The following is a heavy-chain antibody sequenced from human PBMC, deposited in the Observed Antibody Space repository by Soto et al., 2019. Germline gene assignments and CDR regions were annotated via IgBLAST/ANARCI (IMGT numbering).Heavy chain of an antibody. J-gene: IGHJ4*01. CDR2: IKSKIDGGTT. CDR3: TTDSLFTGQLVRMDN. D-gene: IGHD3-9*01. Sequence: GGSLRLSCTASGITLSQDWMTWVRQAPGKGLEWVGRIKSKIDGGTTDFAAPVKGRFAISRDDSRDMVYMEMYSLKTDDTAVYYCTTDSLFTGQLVRMDNWGHGTLVTVSS. CDR1: GITLSQDW. V-gene: IGHV3-15*01.